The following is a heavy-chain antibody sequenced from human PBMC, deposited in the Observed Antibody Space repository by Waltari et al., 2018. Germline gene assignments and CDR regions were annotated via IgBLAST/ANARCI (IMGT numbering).Heavy chain of an antibody. Sequence: QVQLQESGPGLVKPSETLSLTCTVSGGSISSYYWRWIRQPPGKGLEWIGYIYYSGSTNYNPSLKSRVTISVDTSKNQFSLKLSSVTAADTAVYYCAREPGSSSWYRGGLDYWGQGTLVTVSS. CDR1: GGSISSYY. D-gene: IGHD6-13*01. V-gene: IGHV4-59*01. CDR2: IYYSGST. J-gene: IGHJ4*02. CDR3: AREPGSSSWYRGGLDY.